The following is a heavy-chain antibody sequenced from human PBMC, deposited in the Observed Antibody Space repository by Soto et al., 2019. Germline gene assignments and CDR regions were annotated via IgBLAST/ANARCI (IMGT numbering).Heavy chain of an antibody. D-gene: IGHD5-12*01. Sequence: EVRLVESGGGLIQPGVSLRLSCAASGVSIISHYMAWVRQAPGKGLEWISLIYAGGSTFYADSVKGRFTISRDNSKNTLYLQMDSLTAEDTAVYYCASGENGYNKFYFDFWGQGTLVTVSS. CDR1: GVSIISHY. V-gene: IGHV3-53*01. CDR3: ASGENGYNKFYFDF. CDR2: IYAGGST. J-gene: IGHJ4*02.